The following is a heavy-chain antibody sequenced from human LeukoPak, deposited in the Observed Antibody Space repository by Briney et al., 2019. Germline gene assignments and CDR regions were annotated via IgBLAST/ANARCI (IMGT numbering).Heavy chain of an antibody. Sequence: GASVKVSCKASGYTFTGYYMHWVRQALGQGLEWMGWINPNSGGTNYAQKFQGWVTMTRDTSISTAYMELSRLRSDDTAVYYCARESRWSSGWYEYWGQGTLVTVSS. CDR1: GYTFTGYY. J-gene: IGHJ4*02. CDR3: ARESRWSSGWYEY. CDR2: INPNSGGT. V-gene: IGHV1-2*04. D-gene: IGHD6-19*01.